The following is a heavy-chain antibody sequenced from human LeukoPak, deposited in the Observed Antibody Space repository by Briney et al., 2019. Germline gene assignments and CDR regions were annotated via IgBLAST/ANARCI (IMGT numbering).Heavy chain of an antibody. D-gene: IGHD2-15*01. J-gene: IGHJ5*02. CDR3: ARVHDYCSGGSCVNWFDP. CDR1: AGSISSGDYY. Sequence: SQTLSLTCTVSAGSISSGDYYWNWILQPPGKGLEWIGYIYYSGSTYYNPSLKSRVTISVDTSKNQFSLKLSSVTAADTAVYYCARVHDYCSGGSCVNWFDPWGQGTLVTVSS. V-gene: IGHV4-30-4*01. CDR2: IYYSGST.